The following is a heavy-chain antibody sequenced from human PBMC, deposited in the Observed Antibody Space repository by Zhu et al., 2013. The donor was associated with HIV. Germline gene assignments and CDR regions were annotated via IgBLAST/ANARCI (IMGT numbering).Heavy chain of an antibody. CDR1: DDSITTYY. CDR2: IYYTGST. D-gene: IGHD6-19*01. V-gene: IGHV4-59*01. J-gene: IGHJ3*01. CDR3: ARNRGYSRGWNSDDAFDL. Sequence: VQLQESGPRLVKPSETLSLTCSVSDDSITTYYWSWIRQPPGRGLEWIGHIYYTGSTKYNPSLESRVTISVDTSKKQFSLEMTSVTAADTAVYYCARNRGYSRGWNSDDAFDLWGQGTRVTVSS.